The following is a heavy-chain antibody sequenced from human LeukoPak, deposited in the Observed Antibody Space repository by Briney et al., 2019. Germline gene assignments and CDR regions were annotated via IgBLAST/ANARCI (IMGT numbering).Heavy chain of an antibody. V-gene: IGHV3-23*01. CDR1: GFTFRNSM. CDR2: ISGSGGST. Sequence: GGSLRLSCAASGFTFRNSMISWVRQPPGKGLEWVTAISGSGGSTYYADSVKGRFSISRDNAKNTLYLQMNSLRAEDTAVYYCAREYDSGSFYNWGQGTLVTVSS. J-gene: IGHJ4*02. D-gene: IGHD1-26*01. CDR3: AREYDSGSFYN.